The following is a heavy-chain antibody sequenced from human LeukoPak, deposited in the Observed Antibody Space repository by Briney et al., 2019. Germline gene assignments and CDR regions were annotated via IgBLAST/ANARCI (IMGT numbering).Heavy chain of an antibody. J-gene: IGHJ4*02. CDR1: GFAFTTCA. D-gene: IGHD3-10*01. CDR3: AKEVYGSGRYYFDY. CDR2: ISGSGDST. Sequence: GGSLRLSCAASGFAFTTCAINWVRQAPGKGLEWVSTISGSGDSTYYADSVKGRFTISRDNSKNTLYLQMNSLRAEDAAVYYCAKEVYGSGRYYFDYWGQGTLVTVSS. V-gene: IGHV3-23*01.